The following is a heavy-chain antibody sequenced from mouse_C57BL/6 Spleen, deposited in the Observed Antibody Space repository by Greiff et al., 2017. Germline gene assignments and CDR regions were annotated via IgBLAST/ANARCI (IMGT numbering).Heavy chain of an antibody. J-gene: IGHJ4*01. CDR1: GFTFSSYG. CDR2: ISSGGSYT. Sequence: DVMLVESGGDLVKPGGSLKLSCAASGFTFSSYGMSWVRQTPDKRLEWVATISSGGSYTYYPASVKGRFTISRDNAKNTLYLQMSSLKSEDTAMYYCARGGAYAMDYWGQGTSVTVSS. CDR3: ARGGAYAMDY. V-gene: IGHV5-6*02.